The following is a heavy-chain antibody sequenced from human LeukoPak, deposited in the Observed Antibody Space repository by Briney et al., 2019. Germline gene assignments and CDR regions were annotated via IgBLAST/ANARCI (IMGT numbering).Heavy chain of an antibody. Sequence: ASVKVSCKGSGYTFTGYYMHWVRQAPGQGLEWMGWINPNSGGTNYAQKFQGRVTMTRDTSISTAYMELSRLRSDDTAVYYCARASSGWYPYYYYGMDVWGQGTTVTVSS. D-gene: IGHD6-19*01. CDR3: ARASSGWYPYYYYGMDV. J-gene: IGHJ6*02. V-gene: IGHV1-2*02. CDR1: GYTFTGYY. CDR2: INPNSGGT.